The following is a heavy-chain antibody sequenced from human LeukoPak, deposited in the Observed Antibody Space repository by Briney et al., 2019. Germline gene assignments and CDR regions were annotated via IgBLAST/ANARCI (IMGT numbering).Heavy chain of an antibody. Sequence: GGSLRLSCAASGFTFSSSAMSWVRQAPGKGLEWVANIREERGQEYYVDSVKGRFTISRDNAKNSLYLQINSLRAEDTAVYYCARSSYSSSSSVWGQGTMVTVSS. J-gene: IGHJ3*01. D-gene: IGHD6-6*01. CDR2: IREERGQE. CDR3: ARSSYSSSSSV. CDR1: GFTFSSSA. V-gene: IGHV3-7*03.